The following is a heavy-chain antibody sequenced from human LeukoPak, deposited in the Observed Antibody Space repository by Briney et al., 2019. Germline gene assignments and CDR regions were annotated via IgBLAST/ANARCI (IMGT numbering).Heavy chain of an antibody. CDR3: ARGEDPSCYYDSSGGYYLDY. V-gene: IGHV4-31*03. CDR1: GGSISSGGYY. CDR2: IYYSGST. Sequence: SQTLSLTCTVSGGSISSGGYYWSWIRQHPGKGLEWIGYIYYSGSTYYNPSLKSRVTISVDTSKNQFSLKLSSVTAADTAVYYCARGEDPSCYYDSSGGYYLDYWGQGTLVTVSS. J-gene: IGHJ4*02. D-gene: IGHD3-22*01.